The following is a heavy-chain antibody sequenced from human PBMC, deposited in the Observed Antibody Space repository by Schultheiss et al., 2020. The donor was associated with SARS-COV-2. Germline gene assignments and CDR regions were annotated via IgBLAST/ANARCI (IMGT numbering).Heavy chain of an antibody. D-gene: IGHD3-3*01. CDR1: GFTFDDYA. Sequence: GGSLRLSCAASGFTFDDYAMHWVRQAPGKGLEWVSGISWNSVNIGYADSVKGRFTISRDNSKNTLYLQMNSLRAGDTAVYYCARASPLTIFGVDYYYGMDVWGQGTTVTVSS. J-gene: IGHJ6*02. CDR2: ISWNSVNI. CDR3: ARASPLTIFGVDYYYGMDV. V-gene: IGHV3-9*01.